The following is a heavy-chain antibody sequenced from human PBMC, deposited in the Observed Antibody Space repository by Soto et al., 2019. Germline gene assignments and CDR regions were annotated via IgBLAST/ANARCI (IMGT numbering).Heavy chain of an antibody. CDR2: IIPIFGTA. Sequence: SVKVSCKASGVTFSSYAISWVRQAPVQGLEWMGGIIPIFGTANYAQKFQGRVTITADKSTSTAYMELSSLRSEDTAVYYCASVDSSGYGLYYFDYWGQGTLVTVSS. J-gene: IGHJ4*02. V-gene: IGHV1-69*06. CDR1: GVTFSSYA. CDR3: ASVDSSGYGLYYFDY. D-gene: IGHD3-22*01.